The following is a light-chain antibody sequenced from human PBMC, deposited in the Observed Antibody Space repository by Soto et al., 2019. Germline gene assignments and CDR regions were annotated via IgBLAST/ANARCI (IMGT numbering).Light chain of an antibody. Sequence: DIVMTQSPDSLAVSLGERATINCKSSQSVLYSSNNKNYLAWYQQRPGQPHKLLIYWASTRESGVPDLFSGSGSGTDFTLTITSLQAEDVAVYYCQQYESTPPTFGQGTKVDI. J-gene: IGKJ2*01. V-gene: IGKV4-1*01. CDR1: QSVLYSSNNKNY. CDR2: WAS. CDR3: QQYESTPPT.